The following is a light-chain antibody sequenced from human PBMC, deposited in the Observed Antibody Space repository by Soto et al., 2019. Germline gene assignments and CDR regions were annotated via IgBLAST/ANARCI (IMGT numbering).Light chain of an antibody. J-gene: IGKJ5*01. Sequence: EIVLTQSAGTLSLSPGERATLSCRASQSVSSSYLAWYQQKPGQAPRLLIYGASSRATGIPDRFSGSGSGTDFTLTISRLEPEDFAVYSCQQYGSSPLTFGQETRLEIK. CDR2: GAS. CDR3: QQYGSSPLT. V-gene: IGKV3-20*01. CDR1: QSVSSSY.